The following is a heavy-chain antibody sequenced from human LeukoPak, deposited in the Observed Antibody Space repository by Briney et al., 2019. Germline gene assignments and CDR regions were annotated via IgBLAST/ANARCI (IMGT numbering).Heavy chain of an antibody. D-gene: IGHD5-12*01. CDR2: ITAGGGST. CDR3: VSYDSLDY. Sequence: GGSLRLSCAASGFTFTTYAMSWVRQAPGKGLEWVATITAGGGSTYYAESVKGRFTISRDNSKNTLYLQMNSLGSEDTAVYYCVSYDSLDYWGQGALITVSS. J-gene: IGHJ4*02. V-gene: IGHV3-23*01. CDR1: GFTFTTYA.